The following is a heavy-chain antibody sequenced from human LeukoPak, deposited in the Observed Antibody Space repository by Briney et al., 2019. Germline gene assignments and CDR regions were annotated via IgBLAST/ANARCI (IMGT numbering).Heavy chain of an antibody. CDR2: IYPGDSDT. Sequence: RGESLKISCKGSGYSFDSYWIGWVRQMPGKGLEWMGIIYPGDSDTRYSPSFQGQVIISVDKSLSTTYLQWTSLKASDTAIYYCARRGMGIKMYPLDTWGQGTAVTVSS. D-gene: IGHD7-27*01. CDR3: ARRGMGIKMYPLDT. V-gene: IGHV5-51*01. J-gene: IGHJ3*01. CDR1: GYSFDSYW.